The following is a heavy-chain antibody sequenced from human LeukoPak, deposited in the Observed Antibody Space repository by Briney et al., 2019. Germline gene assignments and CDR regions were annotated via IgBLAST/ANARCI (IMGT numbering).Heavy chain of an antibody. CDR3: ARDYYDSSGYYYADY. J-gene: IGHJ4*02. D-gene: IGHD3-22*01. CDR1: GDTVSNKRSA. Sequence: SQTLSLTCAISGDTVSNKRSAWNWIRQSPSRGLEWLGRTYYRSKWYNDYAVSVKSRITINPDTSKNQFSLQLNSVSPEDTAVYYCARDYYDSSGYYYADYWGQGTLVTVSS. CDR2: TYYRSKWYN. V-gene: IGHV6-1*01.